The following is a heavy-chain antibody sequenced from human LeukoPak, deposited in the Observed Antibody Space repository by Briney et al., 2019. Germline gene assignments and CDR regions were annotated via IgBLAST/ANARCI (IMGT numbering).Heavy chain of an antibody. J-gene: IGHJ4*02. CDR2: IFYSGIV. Sequence: PSETLSFTCSVSGDSTSRYYWSWIRQPPGKGLEFIGYIFYSGIVNYNPSLKSRVTMSVDSSKNQFSLKVRSVTAADTAVYYCAGLLSGYDPFDYWGQGILVTVSS. V-gene: IGHV4-59*01. CDR3: AGLLSGYDPFDY. CDR1: GDSTSRYY. D-gene: IGHD5-12*01.